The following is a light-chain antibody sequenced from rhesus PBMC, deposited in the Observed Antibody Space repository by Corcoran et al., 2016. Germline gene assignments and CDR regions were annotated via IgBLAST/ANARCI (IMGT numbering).Light chain of an antibody. CDR1: QAISCW. J-gene: IGKJ1*01. Sequence: DIQMTQSPSSLSASVGDKVTITCPASQAISCWLAWYQQKPGKSPKLLSYTASSLQSGVPSRFSGSGSGTDFTLTLSSLQPEDFANYYCLQYSSSPRTFGQRTKVKIK. V-gene: IGKV1-22*01. CDR3: LQYSSSPRT. CDR2: TAS.